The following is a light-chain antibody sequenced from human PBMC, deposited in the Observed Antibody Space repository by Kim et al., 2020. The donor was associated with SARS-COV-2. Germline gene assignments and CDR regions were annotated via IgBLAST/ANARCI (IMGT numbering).Light chain of an antibody. CDR2: YNR. Sequence: AQGETASITCGGNNIGSESVHWYQQKPGMAPVLVLYYNRDRPSGIPERFSGSNSGNTATLTISRVEAGDEADYYCQVWDNSGDHWVFGGGTKVTVL. CDR1: NIGSES. J-gene: IGLJ3*02. V-gene: IGLV3-21*04. CDR3: QVWDNSGDHWV.